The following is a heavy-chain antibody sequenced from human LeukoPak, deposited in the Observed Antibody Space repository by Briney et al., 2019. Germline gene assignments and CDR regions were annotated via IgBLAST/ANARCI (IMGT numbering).Heavy chain of an antibody. Sequence: PGGSLRLSCAGSGFTFTSYSMNWVRQAPGKGLEWVSSISSNSRYIYYADSVKGRFTISRDNAKNSLYLQTNSLRAEGTAVYYCARGGPHSISWYYYFDYWGLGTLVTVSS. D-gene: IGHD2-2*01. J-gene: IGHJ4*02. CDR1: GFTFTSYS. V-gene: IGHV3-21*01. CDR2: ISSNSRYI. CDR3: ARGGPHSISWYYYFDY.